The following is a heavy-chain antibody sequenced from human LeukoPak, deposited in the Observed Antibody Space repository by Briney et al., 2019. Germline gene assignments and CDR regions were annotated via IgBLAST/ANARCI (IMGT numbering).Heavy chain of an antibody. CDR1: GYSISSGYY. V-gene: IGHV4-38-2*01. CDR3: ARRPDSSGYQYYFDY. Sequence: PSETLSLTCAVSGYSISSGYYWGWIRQPPGKGLEWIGSIYHSGSTYYNPSLKSRVTISVDTSKNQFSLKLSSVTAADTAVYYCARRPDSSGYQYYFDYWGQGTLVTVSP. CDR2: IYHSGST. D-gene: IGHD3-22*01. J-gene: IGHJ4*02.